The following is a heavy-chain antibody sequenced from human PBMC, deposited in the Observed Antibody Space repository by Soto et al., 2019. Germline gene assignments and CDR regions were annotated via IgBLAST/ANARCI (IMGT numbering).Heavy chain of an antibody. Sequence: SETLSLTCSVSGGSISSGYYYWSWIRQPPGKGLEWIGYIYSSGSTNYKLSLKSRVVFSVDTSKNQFSLKLSSVTAADTAVYYCARGSGNPFDYWGQGTLVTVSS. D-gene: IGHD2-15*01. CDR3: ARGSGNPFDY. CDR1: GGSISSGYYY. V-gene: IGHV4-61*01. CDR2: IYSSGST. J-gene: IGHJ4*02.